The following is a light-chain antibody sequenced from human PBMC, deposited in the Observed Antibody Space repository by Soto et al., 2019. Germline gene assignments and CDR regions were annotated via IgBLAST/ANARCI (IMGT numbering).Light chain of an antibody. CDR3: QQRYRWPPIT. J-gene: IGKJ5*01. CDR1: QSVSSSY. CDR2: DAS. Sequence: EMVMTQSPATLSLSPGEIATLSCRASQSVSSSYLAWYQHKPGQAPRLLIYDASNRATGVPARFSGSGSGTDFTLTISSLEPEDFAVYYCQQRYRWPPITFGQGTRLEI. V-gene: IGKV3-11*01.